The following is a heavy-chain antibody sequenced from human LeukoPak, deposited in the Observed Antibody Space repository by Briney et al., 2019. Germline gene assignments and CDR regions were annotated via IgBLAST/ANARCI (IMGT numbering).Heavy chain of an antibody. Sequence: PGGSLRLSCAASGFNFGEFWMAWVRQTPGKGLEWEADIKEDGSEKFYADSVKGRFTISRDNAKNSLYLQMNSLRAEDTALYYCAKGADIGSSSAVDYWGQGTLVTVSS. D-gene: IGHD6-6*01. CDR1: GFNFGEFW. J-gene: IGHJ4*02. CDR3: AKGADIGSSSAVDY. V-gene: IGHV3-7*03. CDR2: IKEDGSEK.